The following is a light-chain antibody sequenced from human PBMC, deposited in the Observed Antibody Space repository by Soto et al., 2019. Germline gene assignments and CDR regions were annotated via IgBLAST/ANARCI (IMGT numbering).Light chain of an antibody. V-gene: IGLV2-14*02. CDR2: ATT. Sequence: QSALTQPASVSGSPGQSITISCTGTSNDVGNYNLVSWYQQHPGKAPKLIIYATTKRPSGVSNRFSGSRSGNTASLTISGLKTEDEADYYCNSYINTPIPVFGGGTKLTVL. CDR3: NSYINTPIPV. CDR1: SNDVGNYNL. J-gene: IGLJ3*02.